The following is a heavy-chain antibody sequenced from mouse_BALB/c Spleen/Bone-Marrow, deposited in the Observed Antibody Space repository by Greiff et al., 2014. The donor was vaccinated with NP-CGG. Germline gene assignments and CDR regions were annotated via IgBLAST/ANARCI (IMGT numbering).Heavy chain of an antibody. V-gene: IGHV1-31*01. CDR2: ISPYNGAT. CDR3: ASNYYGYAMDY. Sequence: VQLQQPGPELVKPGASVKIACKASGYSFTGYYMHWVKQSHVKSLEWIGRISPYNGATSYNQNFKDKASLTVDKSSSTAYMELHSLTSEDSAVYYCASNYYGYAMDYWGQGTSVTVSS. D-gene: IGHD1-1*01. J-gene: IGHJ4*01. CDR1: GYSFTGYY.